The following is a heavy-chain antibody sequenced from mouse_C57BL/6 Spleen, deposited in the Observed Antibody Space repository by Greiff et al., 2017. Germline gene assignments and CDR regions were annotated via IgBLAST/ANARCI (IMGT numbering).Heavy chain of an antibody. CDR2: IDPNSGGT. J-gene: IGHJ2*01. V-gene: IGHV1-72*01. D-gene: IGHD2-4*01. CDR3: ARLGGYDYVDVDY. Sequence: QVQLKQPGAELVKPGASVKLSCKASGYTFTSYWMHWVKQRPGRGLEWIGRIDPNSGGTKYNEKFKGKATLTVDKPSSTAYMQLSSLTSEDSAVDYCARLGGYDYVDVDYWGQGTTLTVSS. CDR1: GYTFTSYW.